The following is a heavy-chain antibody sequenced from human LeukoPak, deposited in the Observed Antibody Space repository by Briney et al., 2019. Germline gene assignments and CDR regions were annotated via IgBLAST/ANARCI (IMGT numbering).Heavy chain of an antibody. D-gene: IGHD3-22*01. Sequence: ASVKVSCKASGYTFTSYAMHWVRQAPGQRLEWMGWINAGNGNTKYSQKFQGRVTITRDTSASTAYMELSSLRSEDTAVYYCASWGPYYYDSSGFFRPEDYYYYGMDVWGQGTTATVSS. CDR3: ASWGPYYYDSSGFFRPEDYYYYGMDV. V-gene: IGHV1-3*01. CDR1: GYTFTSYA. CDR2: INAGNGNT. J-gene: IGHJ6*02.